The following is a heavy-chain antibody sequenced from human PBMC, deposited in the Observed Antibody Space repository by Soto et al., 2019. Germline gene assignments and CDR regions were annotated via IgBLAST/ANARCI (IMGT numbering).Heavy chain of an antibody. CDR1: GFTFSDYY. CDR2: ISSSGSTI. J-gene: IGHJ3*02. V-gene: IGHV3-11*01. D-gene: IGHD5-18*01. Sequence: QVPLVESGGGLVKPGGSLRLSCAASGFTFSDYYMSWIRQAPGKGLEWVSYISSSGSTIYYADSVKGRFTISRDNAXNSLYLQMNSLRAEDTAVYYCAGEGIQLWLHAFDIWGQGTMVTVSS. CDR3: AGEGIQLWLHAFDI.